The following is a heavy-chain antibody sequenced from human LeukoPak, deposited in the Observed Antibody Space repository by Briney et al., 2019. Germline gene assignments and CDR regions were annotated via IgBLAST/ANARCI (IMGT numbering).Heavy chain of an antibody. Sequence: PSETLSLTCTVSGGSISSGGYYWSWIRQHPGKGLEWIGYIYYSGSTYYNPSLKSRVTISVDRSKNQFSLKLSSVTAADTAMYYCARVRDTAMVFDYWGQGTLVTVSS. V-gene: IGHV4-31*03. CDR1: GGSISSGGYY. CDR2: IYYSGST. D-gene: IGHD5-18*01. J-gene: IGHJ4*02. CDR3: ARVRDTAMVFDY.